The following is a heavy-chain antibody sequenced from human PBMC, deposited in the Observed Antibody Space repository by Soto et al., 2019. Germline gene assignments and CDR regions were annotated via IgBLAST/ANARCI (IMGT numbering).Heavy chain of an antibody. Sequence: QVQLVQSGAEEKKPGASVKVSCKASGYTFTSYAMHWVRQAPGQRLEWMGWINAGNGNTKYSQKFQGRVTITRDTSASIAYMELCSLRSEDTAVYYCARSIVVVTALDYWGQGTLVTVSS. CDR2: INAGNGNT. CDR1: GYTFTSYA. V-gene: IGHV1-3*05. D-gene: IGHD2-21*02. CDR3: ARSIVVVTALDY. J-gene: IGHJ4*02.